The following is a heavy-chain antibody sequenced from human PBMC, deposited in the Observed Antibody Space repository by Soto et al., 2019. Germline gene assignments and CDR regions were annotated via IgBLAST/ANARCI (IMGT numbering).Heavy chain of an antibody. CDR2: ISGSGGST. CDR3: AKVDPRYNSNYGAFDI. CDR1: GFTFSSYA. J-gene: IGHJ3*02. D-gene: IGHD1-7*01. Sequence: GGSLRLSCAASGFTFSSYAMSWVRQAPGKGLEWVSAISGSGGSTYYADSVKGRLTIYRDNSKNTLYLQMNSRRAEDTAVYYCAKVDPRYNSNYGAFDIWGQGQMVTV. V-gene: IGHV3-23*01.